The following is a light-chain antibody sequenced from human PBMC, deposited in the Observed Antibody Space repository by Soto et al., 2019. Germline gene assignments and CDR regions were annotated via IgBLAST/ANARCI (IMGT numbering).Light chain of an antibody. CDR1: QSVSSSY. Sequence: ESVLRQSRETLSLSPGERATLSCRASQSVSSSYLAWYRQNPGQAPRLLIYGASSRATGIPDRFSGSGSGTDFTLTISRLEPEDFAVYYCQQYGSSPRTFGQGTKVDI. CDR3: QQYGSSPRT. V-gene: IGKV3-20*01. CDR2: GAS. J-gene: IGKJ1*01.